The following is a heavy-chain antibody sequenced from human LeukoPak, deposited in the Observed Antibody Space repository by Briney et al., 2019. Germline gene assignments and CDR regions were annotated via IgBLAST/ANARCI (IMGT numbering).Heavy chain of an antibody. J-gene: IGHJ4*02. D-gene: IGHD6-13*01. CDR3: ARDYLRYSCSNTFDY. CDR1: GYTFTSYG. CDR2: ISAYNGNT. Sequence: ASVKVSCKASGYTFTSYGISWVRQAPGQGPEWMGWISAYNGNTNYAQKPQGRVTMTTDTSTSTAYMELRSLRSDDTAVYYRARDYLRYSCSNTFDYWGQGTLVTVSS. V-gene: IGHV1-18*01.